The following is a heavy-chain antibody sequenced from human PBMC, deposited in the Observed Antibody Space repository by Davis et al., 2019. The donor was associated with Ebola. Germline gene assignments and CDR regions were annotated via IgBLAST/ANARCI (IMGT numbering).Heavy chain of an antibody. CDR2: ISTYNGNR. D-gene: IGHD3-16*02. CDR1: GNTISTYT. J-gene: IGHJ4*02. CDR3: ARDRTSYPFDY. Sequence: AASVKASCKASGNTISTYTIDWVRQAPGQGLEWMGWISTYNGNRYYAQKLQGRVTMTTDTSTDTAYMELSSLRSDDTAVYYCARDRTSYPFDYWGQGTLVTVSS. V-gene: IGHV1-18*01.